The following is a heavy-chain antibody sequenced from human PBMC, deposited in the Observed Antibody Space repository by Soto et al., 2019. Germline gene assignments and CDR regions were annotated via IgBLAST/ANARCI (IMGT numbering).Heavy chain of an antibody. CDR3: ARGMTPPGAPAWYYFDS. CDR2: FSLSGTT. J-gene: IGHJ4*02. CDR1: GASITGSSY. V-gene: IGHV4-4*07. Sequence: SETLSLTCTVSGASITGSSYWSWILQPAGKGLEWIGRFSLSGTTSYNPSLRSRVTMSADVSKNQFSLRLTSVTAADTALYYCARGMTPPGAPAWYYFDSWGQGTLVTVSS. D-gene: IGHD2-8*02.